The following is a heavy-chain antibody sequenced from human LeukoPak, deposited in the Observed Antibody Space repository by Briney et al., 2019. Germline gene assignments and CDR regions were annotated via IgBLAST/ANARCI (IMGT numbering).Heavy chain of an antibody. CDR1: GFTFDDYA. CDR3: AKDMGLYYDSSGAFDY. Sequence: GGSLRLSCAASGFTFDDYAMHWVRQAPGKGLEWVSGISWNSGSIVYADYVKGRFTISRDNAKNSLYLQMNSLRAEDMALYYCAKDMGLYYDSSGAFDYWGQGTLVTVSS. V-gene: IGHV3-9*03. J-gene: IGHJ4*02. CDR2: ISWNSGSI. D-gene: IGHD3-22*01.